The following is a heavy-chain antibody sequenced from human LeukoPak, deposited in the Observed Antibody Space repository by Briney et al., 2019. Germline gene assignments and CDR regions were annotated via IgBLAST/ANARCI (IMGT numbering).Heavy chain of an antibody. CDR3: ARGKVTAARRPFDP. Sequence: PSETLSLTCTVSGGSISSGGYYWSWIRQPPGKGLEWIGEINHSGSTNYNPSLKSRVTISVDTSKNQFSLKLSSVTAADTAVYYCARGKVTAARRPFDPWGQGTLVTVSS. J-gene: IGHJ5*02. V-gene: IGHV4-39*07. CDR1: GGSISSGGYY. D-gene: IGHD6-6*01. CDR2: INHSGST.